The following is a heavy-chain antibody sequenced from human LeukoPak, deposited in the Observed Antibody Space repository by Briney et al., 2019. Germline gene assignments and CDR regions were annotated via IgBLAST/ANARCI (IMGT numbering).Heavy chain of an antibody. V-gene: IGHV4-34*01. CDR3: ARGYYDSSGYSYFDY. CDR1: GGSFSDYY. D-gene: IGHD3-22*01. Sequence: SETLSLTCAVYGGSFSDYYWSWIRQPPGKGLEWIGEINHSGSTNYNPSLKSRVTILLDTSKNQFSLKLTSVTAADTAVYYCARGYYDSSGYSYFDYWGQGTLVTVSS. CDR2: INHSGST. J-gene: IGHJ4*02.